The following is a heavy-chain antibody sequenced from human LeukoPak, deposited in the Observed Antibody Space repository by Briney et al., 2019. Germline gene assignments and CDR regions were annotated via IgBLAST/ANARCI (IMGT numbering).Heavy chain of an antibody. Sequence: SETLSLTCGVYGESFSAYSWSWVRQPPGKGLEWIGEFINHSGSTNYNPSLKSRVTISMDTSKNQFSLRLSSVTAADTALYYCATPGESDGDAFHFWGQGTVVTVSS. D-gene: IGHD2-21*02. CDR3: ATPGESDGDAFHF. J-gene: IGHJ3*01. CDR2: FINHSGST. V-gene: IGHV4-34*01. CDR1: GESFSAYS.